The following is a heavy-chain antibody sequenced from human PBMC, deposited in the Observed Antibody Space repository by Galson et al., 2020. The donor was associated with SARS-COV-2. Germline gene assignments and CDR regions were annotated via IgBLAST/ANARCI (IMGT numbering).Heavy chain of an antibody. CDR1: GYTFTGYY. CDR3: ARDKGDDAFDI. J-gene: IGHJ3*02. Sequence: ASVKVSCKASGYTFTGYYIHWVRQAPGQGLEWMGWINPNSGGTNYAQKFQGWVTMTRDTSISTAYMELSRLRSDDTAVYYCARDKGDDAFDIWGQGTMVTVSS. CDR2: INPNSGGT. D-gene: IGHD1-26*01. V-gene: IGHV1-2*04.